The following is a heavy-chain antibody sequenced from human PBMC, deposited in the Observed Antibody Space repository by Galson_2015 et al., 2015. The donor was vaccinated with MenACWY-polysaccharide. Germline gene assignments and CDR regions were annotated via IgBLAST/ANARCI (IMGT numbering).Heavy chain of an antibody. V-gene: IGHV3-23*01. Sequence: SLRLSCAASGFTFSSYAMSWVRQAPGKGLEWVSAITISASSTYYANSVKGRFTISRDNSKITLYLQMNSLRAEDTAVYYCAKISGYSYPYDAFDTWGQGTMVTVSS. J-gene: IGHJ3*02. CDR2: ITISASST. D-gene: IGHD5-18*01. CDR1: GFTFSSYA. CDR3: AKISGYSYPYDAFDT.